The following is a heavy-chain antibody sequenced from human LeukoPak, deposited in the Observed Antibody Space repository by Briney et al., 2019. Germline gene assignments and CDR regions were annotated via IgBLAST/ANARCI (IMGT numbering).Heavy chain of an antibody. CDR3: ATDGHDYGGNAPFDY. J-gene: IGHJ4*02. CDR2: ISSRRSTI. CDR1: GFTFSDYS. V-gene: IGHV3-48*04. Sequence: PGGSLRLSCAASGFTFSDYSMNWVRQAPGKGLEWVSYISSRRSTIYYADSVKGRFTSSRDNAKNSLYLQMNSLRAEDTAVYYCATDGHDYGGNAPFDYWGQGTLVTVSS. D-gene: IGHD4-23*01.